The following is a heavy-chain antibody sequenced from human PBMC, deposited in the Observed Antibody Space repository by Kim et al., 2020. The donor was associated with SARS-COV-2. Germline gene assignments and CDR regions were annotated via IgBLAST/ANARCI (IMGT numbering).Heavy chain of an antibody. Sequence: SETLSLTCTVSGGSISSGGYYWSWIRQHPGKGLEWIGYIYYSGSTYYNPSLKSRVTISVDTSKNQFSLKLSSVTAADTAVYYCARTGILARSFDYWGQGTLVTVSS. CDR3: ARTGILARSFDY. D-gene: IGHD2-8*02. J-gene: IGHJ4*02. V-gene: IGHV4-31*03. CDR1: GGSISSGGYY. CDR2: IYYSGST.